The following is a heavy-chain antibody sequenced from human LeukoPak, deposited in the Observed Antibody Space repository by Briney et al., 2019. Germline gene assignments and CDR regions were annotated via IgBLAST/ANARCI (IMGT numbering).Heavy chain of an antibody. CDR3: ARGPHIVAVTAPRYFDL. Sequence: PSETLSLTRIVSSGSISTYYWSWIRQPPGKGLEWIGYVYYSGSTNYNPSLRSRVTMSVDTSKNQFSLNLTSVTAADTAVYYCARGPHIVAVTAPRYFDLWGRGTRVTVSS. CDR2: VYYSGST. V-gene: IGHV4-59*08. D-gene: IGHD2-21*02. CDR1: SGSISTYY. J-gene: IGHJ2*01.